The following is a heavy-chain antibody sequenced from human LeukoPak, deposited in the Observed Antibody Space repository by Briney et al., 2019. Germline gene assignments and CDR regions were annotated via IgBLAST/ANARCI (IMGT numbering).Heavy chain of an antibody. D-gene: IGHD1-26*01. CDR3: AKGGGGSGSYFDY. CDR2: ISYDGSNK. J-gene: IGHJ4*02. CDR1: GFTFSSYG. Sequence: PGGSLRLSCAASGFTFSSYGMHWVRQAPGKGLEWVAVISYDGSNKYYADSVKGRFTISRDNSKNTLYLQMNSLRAEDTAVYYCAKGGGGSGSYFDYWGQGTLVTVSS. V-gene: IGHV3-30*18.